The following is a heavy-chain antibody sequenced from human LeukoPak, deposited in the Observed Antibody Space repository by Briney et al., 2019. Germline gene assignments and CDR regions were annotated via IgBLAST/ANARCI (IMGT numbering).Heavy chain of an antibody. CDR2: MNPNSGNT. J-gene: IGHJ4*02. D-gene: IGHD6-13*01. CDR3: ARGLGLKQQLVPGY. V-gene: IGHV1-8*03. CDR1: GYTFTSYD. Sequence: ASVKVSCKASGYTFTSYDINWVRQATGQGLEWMGWMNPNSGNTGYAQKFQGRVTITRNTSISTAYMELSSLRSEDMAVYYCARGLGLKQQLVPGYWGQGTLVTVSS.